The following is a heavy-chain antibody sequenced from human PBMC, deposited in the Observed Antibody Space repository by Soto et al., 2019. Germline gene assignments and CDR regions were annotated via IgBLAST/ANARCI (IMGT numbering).Heavy chain of an antibody. D-gene: IGHD4-17*01. CDR2: ITSDGRT. Sequence: PGGSLRVSCAASGFTFSSYAMSRVRQAPGKGLEWVSIITSDGRTYYADSVKGRFTISRDNSKNTVYLQMNSLRAEDTAVYYCAKDYSTVTTDPLSVVLFDYWGQGALVTVSS. V-gene: IGHV3-23*01. J-gene: IGHJ4*02. CDR3: AKDYSTVTTDPLSVVLFDY. CDR1: GFTFSSYA.